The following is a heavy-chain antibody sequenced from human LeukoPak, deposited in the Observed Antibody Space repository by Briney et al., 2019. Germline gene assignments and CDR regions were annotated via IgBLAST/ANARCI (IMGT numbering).Heavy chain of an antibody. CDR3: AELGITMIGGV. Sequence: GGSLRLSCAASGFTFSDYYMSWIRQAPGKGLEWVANIKTDGSQIYYVDSVKGRFTISRDNAKNSLYLQMNSLRAEDTAVYYCAELGITMIGGVWGKGTTVTISS. V-gene: IGHV3-7*01. D-gene: IGHD3-10*02. J-gene: IGHJ6*04. CDR2: IKTDGSQI. CDR1: GFTFSDYY.